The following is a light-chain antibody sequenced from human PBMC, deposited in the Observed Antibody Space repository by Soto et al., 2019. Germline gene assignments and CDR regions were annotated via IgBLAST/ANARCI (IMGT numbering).Light chain of an antibody. J-gene: IGLJ3*02. CDR3: SSYTTRNTRL. CDR1: SSDIGGYKY. Sequence: QSALTQPASVSGSPGQSITISCTGTSSDIGGYKYVSWYQHHPGKAPKLLIYDVDYRPSGVSNRFSGSKSGNTASLTISGLQAEDEADYYCSSYTTRNTRLFGGGTKLTVL. CDR2: DVD. V-gene: IGLV2-14*01.